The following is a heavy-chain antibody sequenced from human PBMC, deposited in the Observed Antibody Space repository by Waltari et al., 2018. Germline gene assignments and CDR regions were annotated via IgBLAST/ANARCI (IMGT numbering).Heavy chain of an antibody. CDR2: ISYDGSNK. V-gene: IGHV3-30*01. CDR1: GFNFSGYA. D-gene: IGHD3-3*01. Sequence: QVLLVESGGGVVQPGTSLRLSCPASGFNFSGYAMHWVRQAPGKGLEWVAVISYDGSNKYYADSVKGRFTISRDNSKNTLYLQMNSLRAEDTAMYYCARVRNVLRFLEWLYPYGMDVWGQGTTVTVSS. CDR3: ARVRNVLRFLEWLYPYGMDV. J-gene: IGHJ6*02.